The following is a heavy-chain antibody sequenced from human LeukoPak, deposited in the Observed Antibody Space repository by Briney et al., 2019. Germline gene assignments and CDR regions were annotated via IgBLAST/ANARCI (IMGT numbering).Heavy chain of an antibody. Sequence: GGSLRLSCTASGFTFGDYAMSWVRQAPGKGLEWVGFIRSKAYGGTTEYAASVKGRFTISRDDSKSIAYLQMNSLKTEDTAVYYCTRDYYYGSGSYYIGVDYWGQGTLVTVSS. CDR2: IRSKAYGGTT. CDR3: TRDYYYGSGSYYIGVDY. CDR1: GFTFGDYA. D-gene: IGHD3-10*01. J-gene: IGHJ4*02. V-gene: IGHV3-49*04.